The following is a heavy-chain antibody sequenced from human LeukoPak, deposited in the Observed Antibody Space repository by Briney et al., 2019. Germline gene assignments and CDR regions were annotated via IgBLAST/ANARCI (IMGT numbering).Heavy chain of an antibody. CDR3: ARVTLSEYQLPTKFDP. Sequence: EASVKVSCKASGYTFTGYYMHWVRQAPGQGLEWMGWINPDTGGTNYAQKFQGRVTMTRDTSINTAYMDLSRLRSDDTAVYYCARVTLSEYQLPTKFDPWGQGTLVTVSS. J-gene: IGHJ5*02. V-gene: IGHV1-2*02. D-gene: IGHD2-2*01. CDR1: GYTFTGYY. CDR2: INPDTGGT.